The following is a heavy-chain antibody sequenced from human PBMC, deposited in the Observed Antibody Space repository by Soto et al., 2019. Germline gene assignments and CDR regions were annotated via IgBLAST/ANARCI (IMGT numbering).Heavy chain of an antibody. Sequence: GGSLRLSCAASGFTFSSYSMSWVRQVPGKGLEWVSHITATGGTTYYADSVKGRFTISRDISRNTLYLQMNSLRDEDTALYYCAKCLQVHWNYDAFHIWGQGTVVTVSS. V-gene: IGHV3-23*01. CDR3: AKCLQVHWNYDAFHI. D-gene: IGHD1-7*01. CDR2: ITATGGTT. J-gene: IGHJ3*02. CDR1: GFTFSSYS.